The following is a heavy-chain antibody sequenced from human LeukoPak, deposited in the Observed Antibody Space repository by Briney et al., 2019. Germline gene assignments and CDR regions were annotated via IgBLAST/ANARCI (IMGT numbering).Heavy chain of an antibody. J-gene: IGHJ3*02. Sequence: SVKVSCKASGGTFSSYAISWVRQAPGQGLEWMGGIIPIFGTANYAQKFQGRVTITTDESTSTAYMELSSLRSEDTAVYYCARDLDFWSGYYTGAFDIWGQGTMVTVSS. CDR1: GGTFSSYA. CDR2: IIPIFGTA. CDR3: ARDLDFWSGYYTGAFDI. D-gene: IGHD3-3*01. V-gene: IGHV1-69*05.